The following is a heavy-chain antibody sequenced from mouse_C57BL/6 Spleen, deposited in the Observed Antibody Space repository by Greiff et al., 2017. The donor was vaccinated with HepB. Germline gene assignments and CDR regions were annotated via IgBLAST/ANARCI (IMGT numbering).Heavy chain of an antibody. CDR3: ARRYYSNYLDY. Sequence: VQLQQSGAELVRPGTSVKLSCKASGYTFTSYWMHWVKQRPGQGLEWIGVIDPSDSYTNYNQKFKGKATLTVDTSSSTAYMQLSSLTSEDSAVYYCARRYYSNYLDYWGQGTTLTVSS. J-gene: IGHJ2*01. V-gene: IGHV1-59*01. CDR2: IDPSDSYT. CDR1: GYTFTSYW. D-gene: IGHD2-5*01.